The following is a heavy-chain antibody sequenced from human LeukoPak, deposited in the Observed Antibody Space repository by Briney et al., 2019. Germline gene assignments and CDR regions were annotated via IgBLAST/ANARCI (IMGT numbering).Heavy chain of an antibody. J-gene: IGHJ5*02. CDR2: INHSGST. Sequence: PSETLSLTCAVYGGSFSGYYWSWIRQPPGKGLEWIGEINHSGSTNYNPSLKSRVTISVDTSKNQFSLKLSSVTAADTAVYYCARGSYYDFWSGYYGESNWFDPWGQGTLATVSS. CDR3: ARGSYYDFWSGYYGESNWFDP. V-gene: IGHV4-34*01. D-gene: IGHD3-3*01. CDR1: GGSFSGYY.